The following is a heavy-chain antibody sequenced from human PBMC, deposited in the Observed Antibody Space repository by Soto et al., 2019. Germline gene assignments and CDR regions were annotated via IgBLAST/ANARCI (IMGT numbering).Heavy chain of an antibody. CDR3: ARDTGNFFDY. V-gene: IGHV1-18*01. J-gene: IGHJ4*02. Sequence: GASVKVSGKASGYTFTSYTVSWVRQAPGQGLEWVGWIGPSSGNTDSARNLQGRVTMTTDTSTSTAYMELRSLRSDDTAVYYCARDTGNFFDYWGQGTLVTVSS. CDR1: GYTFTSYT. CDR2: IGPSSGNT.